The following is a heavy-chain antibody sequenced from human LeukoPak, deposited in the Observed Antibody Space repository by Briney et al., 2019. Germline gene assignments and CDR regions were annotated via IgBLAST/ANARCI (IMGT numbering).Heavy chain of an antibody. D-gene: IGHD6-6*01. CDR1: GYTFTSYG. CDR2: IDPYCANT. J-gene: IGHJ4*02. V-gene: IGHV1-18*01. CDR3: ARAPLYGSCEY. Sequence: ASVKVSCKASGYTFTSYGISWVRQAPGQGLEWMGWIDPYCANTNHAQKFLGRLTMTTDTSTSTAYMELRSLRSDDTAVYYCARAPLYGSCEYWGEGTLVTVSS.